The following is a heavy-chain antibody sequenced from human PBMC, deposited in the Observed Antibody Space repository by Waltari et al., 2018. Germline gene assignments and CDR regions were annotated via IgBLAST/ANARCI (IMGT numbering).Heavy chain of an antibody. D-gene: IGHD2-2*01. Sequence: QLQLQESGPGLVKPSETLSLTCPVSGGSISSSSYYWGWIRQPPGKGLEWIGSIYYSGSTYYNPSLKSRVTISVDTSKNQFSLKLSSVTAADTAAYYCARLGCSSTSCYYYYYYGMDVWGQGTTVTVSS. CDR2: IYYSGST. CDR1: GGSISSSSYY. V-gene: IGHV4-39*07. J-gene: IGHJ6*02. CDR3: ARLGCSSTSCYYYYYYGMDV.